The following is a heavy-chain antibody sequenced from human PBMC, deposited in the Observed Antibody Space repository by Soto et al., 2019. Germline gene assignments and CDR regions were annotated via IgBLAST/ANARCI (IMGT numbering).Heavy chain of an antibody. D-gene: IGHD2-21*01. CDR3: AKDIGVVIANQFDY. CDR2: ISWNSGSI. Sequence: EVQLVESGGGLVQPGRSLRLSCAASGFTFDDYAMHWVRQAPGKGLEWVSGISWNSGSIGYADSVKGRFTISRDNAKNSLYLQMNSLRAEDTALYYCAKDIGVVIANQFDYWGQGTLVTVSS. J-gene: IGHJ4*02. CDR1: GFTFDDYA. V-gene: IGHV3-9*01.